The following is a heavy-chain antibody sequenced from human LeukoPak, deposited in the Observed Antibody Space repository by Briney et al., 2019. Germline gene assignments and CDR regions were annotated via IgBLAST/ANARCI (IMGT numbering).Heavy chain of an antibody. J-gene: IGHJ4*02. Sequence: SETLSLTCTVSGYSISSGYYWGWIRQPPGKGLEWIGSIYHSGSTYYNPSLKSRVTISVDTSKNQFSLKLSSVTAADTAVYYCARESESGYSSGWYRSEYFDYWGQGTLVTVSS. CDR2: IYHSGST. CDR1: GYSISSGYY. CDR3: ARESESGYSSGWYRSEYFDY. D-gene: IGHD6-19*01. V-gene: IGHV4-38-2*02.